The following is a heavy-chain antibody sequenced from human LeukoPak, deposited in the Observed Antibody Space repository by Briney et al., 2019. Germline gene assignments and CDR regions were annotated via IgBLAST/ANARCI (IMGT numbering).Heavy chain of an antibody. CDR1: GYKFTNYW. V-gene: IGHV5-51*01. CDR2: IYPGDSET. J-gene: IGHJ4*02. CDR3: AKSLGGDRRGNFDY. D-gene: IGHD3-16*01. Sequence: GESLKISCQGSGYKFTNYWIGWVRQMPGKGLEWMGVIYPGDSETKYSPSFQGQVTISADKSISTAYLEWSSLKASDTAMYYCAKSLGGDRRGNFDYWGQGTLVTVSS.